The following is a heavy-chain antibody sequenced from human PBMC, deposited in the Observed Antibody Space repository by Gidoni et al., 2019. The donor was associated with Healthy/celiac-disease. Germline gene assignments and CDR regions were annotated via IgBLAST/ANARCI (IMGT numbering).Heavy chain of an antibody. CDR2: ISSNGGST. J-gene: IGHJ4*02. V-gene: IGHV3-64D*08. CDR1: GFTFSSYA. D-gene: IGHD1-26*01. Sequence: EVQLVESGGGLVQPGGSLRLYCSASGFTFSSYAMHWFRQAPGKGLEYVSAISSNGGSTYYADSVKGRFTISRDNSKNTLYLQMSSLRAEDTAVYYCVTPSEGAPRLPFDYWGQGTLVTVSS. CDR3: VTPSEGAPRLPFDY.